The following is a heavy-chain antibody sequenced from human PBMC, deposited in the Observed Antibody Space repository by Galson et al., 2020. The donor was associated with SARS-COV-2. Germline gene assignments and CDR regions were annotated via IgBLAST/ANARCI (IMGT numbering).Heavy chain of an antibody. V-gene: IGHV6-1*01. Sequence: SKPLPLNCALPGDSASRNTAAWPRIRHTPSPGIAWLGRTHYTPPWSTDYAVSVNSRITINPDTSKNQFYLQLNSVTPEDTAIYYCAGRVSGSGSLHIWGQGTMVIVSA. CDR1: GDSASRNTAA. J-gene: IGHJ3*02. CDR3: AGRVSGSGSLHI. D-gene: IGHD2-15*01. CDR2: THYTPPWST.